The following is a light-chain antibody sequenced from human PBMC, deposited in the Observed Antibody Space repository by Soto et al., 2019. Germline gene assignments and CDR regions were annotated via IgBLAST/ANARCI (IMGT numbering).Light chain of an antibody. CDR1: SSDVGGYNF. CDR3: SSYTTTSSVI. V-gene: IGLV2-14*01. J-gene: IGLJ2*01. Sequence: QSALTQPASVSGSPGQSITISCTGSSSDVGGYNFVSWYQQFPGKAPQLIIYEVTKRPSGISDRFSGSKSGNTASLTISGLQAEDEADYFCSSYTTTSSVIFGGGTKLTVL. CDR2: EVT.